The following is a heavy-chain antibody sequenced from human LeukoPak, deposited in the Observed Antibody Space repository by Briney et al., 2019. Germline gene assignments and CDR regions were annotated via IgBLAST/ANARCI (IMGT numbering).Heavy chain of an antibody. D-gene: IGHD3-3*01. CDR3: ARAPLRFLEWTMDV. CDR1: GGSFSGYY. J-gene: IGHJ6*02. Sequence: SETLSLTCAVYGGSFSGYYWSWIRQPPGKGLEWIGEINHSGSTYYNPSLKSRVTISVDTSKNQFSLKLSSVTAADTAVYYCARAPLRFLEWTMDVWGQGTTVTVSS. V-gene: IGHV4-34*09. CDR2: INHSGST.